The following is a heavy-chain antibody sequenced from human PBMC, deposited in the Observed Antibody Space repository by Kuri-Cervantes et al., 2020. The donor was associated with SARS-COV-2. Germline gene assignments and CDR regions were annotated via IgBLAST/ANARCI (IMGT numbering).Heavy chain of an antibody. D-gene: IGHD1-26*01. V-gene: IGHV4-59*01. J-gene: IGHJ4*02. Sequence: SETLSLTCSVSGGSISSYYWGWIRQPPGKGPEWIGYFYSSGVTNYNPSLKSRVTISVDTSKSQLSLILSSVTAEDTAVYYCARDNVLFSGSGFDYWGQGTLVTVSS. CDR3: ARDNVLFSGSGFDY. CDR1: GGSISSYY. CDR2: FYSSGVT.